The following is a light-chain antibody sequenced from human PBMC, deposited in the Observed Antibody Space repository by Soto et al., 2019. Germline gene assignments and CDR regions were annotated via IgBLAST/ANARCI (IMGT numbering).Light chain of an antibody. Sequence: EIVLTQSPATLSLSPGVRATLSCGASQSIPSRYLAWNQQKPGLAPRLLINDASNTASGIPDRFSDSGSGTDFTLTISRLEPEDFALYCCHRGGRGAWAVGQGAKVEIK. CDR2: DAS. V-gene: IGKV3D-20*01. J-gene: IGKJ1*01. CDR3: HRGGRGAWA. CDR1: QSIPSRY.